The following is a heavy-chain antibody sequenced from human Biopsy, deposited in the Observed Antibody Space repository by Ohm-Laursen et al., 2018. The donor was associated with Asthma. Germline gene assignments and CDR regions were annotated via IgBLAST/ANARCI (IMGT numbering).Heavy chain of an antibody. J-gene: IGHJ1*01. CDR1: GFTFSHYN. CDR2: ITDTSRYI. CDR3: ARTFHFWSPYHAEHYQL. D-gene: IGHD3-3*02. V-gene: IGHV3-21*01. Sequence: GSLRLSCSALGFTFSHYNMNWVRQAPGKGLEWVSSITDTSRYIKYADSVKGRFTISRDNAKNSLYLQMNSLRAEDTAVYYCARTFHFWSPYHAEHYQLWGQGTLVTVPS.